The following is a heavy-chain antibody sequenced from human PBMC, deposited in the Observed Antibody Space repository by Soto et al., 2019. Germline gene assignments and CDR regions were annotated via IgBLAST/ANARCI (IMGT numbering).Heavy chain of an antibody. CDR2: IYYSGST. CDR3: AREVGPRDGSGKAGMGV. D-gene: IGHD3-10*01. Sequence: PSETLSLTCTVSGGSISSGGYYWSWIRQHPGKGLEWIGYIYYSGSTYYNPSLKSRVTISVDTSKNQFSLKLSSVTAADTAVYDCAREVGPRDGSGKAGMGVWGKGNTVTVSS. V-gene: IGHV4-31*03. J-gene: IGHJ6*04. CDR1: GGSISSGGYY.